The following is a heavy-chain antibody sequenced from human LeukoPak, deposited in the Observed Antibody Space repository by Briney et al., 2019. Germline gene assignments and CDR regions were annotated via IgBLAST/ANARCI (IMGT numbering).Heavy chain of an antibody. CDR3: AREERYYYGSGSSTVYGMDV. J-gene: IGHJ6*04. Sequence: GGSLRLSCAASGFTFSDYYMSWIRQAPGKGLEWVSYISSSSSYTNYADSVKGRFTISRDNAKNSLYLQMNSLRAEDTAVYYCAREERYYYGSGSSTVYGMDVWGKGTTVTVSS. CDR2: ISSSSSYT. V-gene: IGHV3-11*06. D-gene: IGHD3-10*01. CDR1: GFTFSDYY.